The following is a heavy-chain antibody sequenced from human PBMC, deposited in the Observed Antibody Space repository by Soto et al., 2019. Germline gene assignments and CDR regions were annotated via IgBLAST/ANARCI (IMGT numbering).Heavy chain of an antibody. CDR2: INGDGSEK. Sequence: EVQLVGSGGGLVQPGGSLRLSCAASEFTFSSYWMTWVRQAPGKGLEWVANINGDGSEKYSVDSAKGRFTISRDNAKNSLYLQINSLRAEDTAVYYCARRSPLSRSYLDYWGQVTLVTVSS. V-gene: IGHV3-7*03. CDR1: EFTFSSYW. CDR3: ARRSPLSRSYLDY. J-gene: IGHJ4*02.